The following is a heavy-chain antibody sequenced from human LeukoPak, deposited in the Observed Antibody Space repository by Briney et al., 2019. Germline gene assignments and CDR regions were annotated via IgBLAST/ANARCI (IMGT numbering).Heavy chain of an antibody. D-gene: IGHD6-19*01. CDR2: TYYRSKWYN. V-gene: IGHV6-1*01. J-gene: IGHJ4*02. CDR1: GDSVSSNSAT. Sequence: SQTLSLTCAISGDSVSSNSATWIWIKQSPSRGLEWLGRTYYRSKWYNDYGLSVKSRKTVNPDTSKNQFSLQLNSVTPEDTAVYYCARAPHGSGCDYWSQGALVTVSS. CDR3: ARAPHGSGCDY.